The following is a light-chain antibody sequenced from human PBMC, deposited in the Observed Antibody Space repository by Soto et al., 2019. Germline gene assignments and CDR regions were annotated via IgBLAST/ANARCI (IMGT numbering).Light chain of an antibody. J-gene: IGKJ1*01. CDR1: QDIATY. Sequence: IQKTHSTSCMSASVGNRVTITCQASQDIATYLNWYQQKPGKAPNLLIYDASNLETGVPSRFSGGGSGTHFTFTISNLQPEDIATYYCQQYDNLPPTWTFSQGTKVDIK. CDR2: DAS. CDR3: QQYDNLPPTWT. V-gene: IGKV1-33*01.